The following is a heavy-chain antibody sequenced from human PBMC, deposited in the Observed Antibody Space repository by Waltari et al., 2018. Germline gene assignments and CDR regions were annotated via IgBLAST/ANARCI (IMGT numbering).Heavy chain of an antibody. V-gene: IGHV1-69-2*01. D-gene: IGHD2-15*01. CDR2: VDPEDGET. CDR1: GYTFTDYY. CDR3: ARGVVVAAIDYYYYGMDV. Sequence: EVQLVQSGAEVKKPGATVKISCKASGYTFTDYYMHWVQQAPGKGLEWMGRVDPEDGETIYAEKFQGRVTITADESTSTAYMELSSLRSEDTAVYYCARGVVVAAIDYYYYGMDVWGQGTTVTVSS. J-gene: IGHJ6*02.